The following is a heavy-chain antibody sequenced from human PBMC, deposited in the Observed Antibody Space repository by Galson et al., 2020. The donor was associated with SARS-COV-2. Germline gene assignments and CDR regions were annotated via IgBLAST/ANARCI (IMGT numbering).Heavy chain of an antibody. J-gene: IGHJ5*02. CDR2: IYYSGST. V-gene: IGHV4-39*07. CDR3: ASTVSGGSRYRWFDP. Sequence: SETLSLTCTVSGGSISSSSYYWGWIRQPPGKGLEWIGSIYYSGSTYYNPSLKSRVTISVDTSKNQFSLKLSSVTAADTAVYYCASTVSGGSRYRWFDPWGQGTLVTVSS. CDR1: GGSISSSSYY. D-gene: IGHD2-15*01.